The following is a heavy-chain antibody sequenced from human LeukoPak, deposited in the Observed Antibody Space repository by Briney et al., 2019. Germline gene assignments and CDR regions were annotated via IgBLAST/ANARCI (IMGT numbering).Heavy chain of an antibody. J-gene: IGHJ3*02. CDR2: ISSSSSYI. D-gene: IGHD3-10*01. CDR3: ARGGFTLYDAFDI. Sequence: GGSLRLSCAASGFTFSSYSMNWVRQAPGKGLEWVSSISSSSSYIYYADSVKGRFTISRDNAKNSLYLQMNSLRAEDTAVYYCARGGFTLYDAFDIWGQGAMVTVSS. V-gene: IGHV3-21*01. CDR1: GFTFSSYS.